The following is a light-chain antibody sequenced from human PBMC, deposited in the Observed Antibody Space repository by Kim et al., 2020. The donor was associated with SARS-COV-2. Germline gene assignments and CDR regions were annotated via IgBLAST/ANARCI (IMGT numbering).Light chain of an antibody. J-gene: IGKJ1*01. CDR3: QQSSSAKT. V-gene: IGKV1-39*01. CDR1: QGISTY. CDR2: GAS. Sequence: DIQMTQSPSSLSASVGDRVTITCRASQGISTYLIWYQRKPGRAPKLLIFGASILQSGVPSRFSGSGSGTDFTLTISSLQPEYFATYYCQQSSSAKTFGQGTKVDIK.